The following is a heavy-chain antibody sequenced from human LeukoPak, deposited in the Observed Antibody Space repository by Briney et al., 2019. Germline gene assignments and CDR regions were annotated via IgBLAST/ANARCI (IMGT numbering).Heavy chain of an antibody. CDR1: GYTLTELS. J-gene: IGHJ6*03. CDR2: FDPEDGET. D-gene: IGHD3-10*01. CDR3: ATVNYYGSGSYHYYMDV. V-gene: IGHV1-24*01. Sequence: ASVKVSCKVSGYTLTELSMHWVRQAPGKGLEWMGGFDPEDGETIYAQKFQGRVTMTEDTSTDTAYMELSSLRSEDTAVYYCATVNYYGSGSYHYYMDVWGKGTTVTISS.